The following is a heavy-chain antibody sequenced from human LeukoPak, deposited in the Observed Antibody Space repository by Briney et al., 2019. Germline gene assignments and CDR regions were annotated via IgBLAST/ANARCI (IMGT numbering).Heavy chain of an antibody. D-gene: IGHD6-19*01. V-gene: IGHV1-2*02. Sequence: ASVKVSCKASGYTFTGYYMHWVRQAPGQGLEWMGWINPNSGGTNYAQKFQGRVTMTRATSISTAYMELSRLRADDTAVYYCARRKAVGYYFDYWGQGTLVSVSS. CDR3: ARRKAVGYYFDY. CDR2: INPNSGGT. J-gene: IGHJ4*02. CDR1: GYTFTGYY.